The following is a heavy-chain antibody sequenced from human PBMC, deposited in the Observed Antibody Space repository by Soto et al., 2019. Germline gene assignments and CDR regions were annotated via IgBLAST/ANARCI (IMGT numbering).Heavy chain of an antibody. CDR2: IIPIFGTA. Sequence: QVQLVQSGAEVKKPGSLVKVSCKASGGTFSSYAISWVRQAPGQGLEWMGGIIPIFGTANYAQKFQGRVTITADESTSTAYMELSSLRSEDTAVYYCARSQRSSEVYYYYYGMDVWGQGTTVTVSS. CDR1: GGTFSSYA. D-gene: IGHD1-26*01. J-gene: IGHJ6*02. CDR3: ARSQRSSEVYYYYYGMDV. V-gene: IGHV1-69*01.